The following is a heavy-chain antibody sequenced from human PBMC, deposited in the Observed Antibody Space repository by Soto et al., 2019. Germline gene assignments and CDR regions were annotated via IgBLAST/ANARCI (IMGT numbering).Heavy chain of an antibody. V-gene: IGHV3-23*01. CDR3: ARHGGLTRAMGDY. CDR2: IGGNGVTT. J-gene: IGHJ4*02. D-gene: IGHD2-15*01. CDR1: GFTFRSYS. Sequence: EVQMLESGGGLVQPGGSLRLSCAASGFTFRSYSLSWVHLPPGKGLAWVSVIGGNGVTTYYADSVKGRFTISRYNSKNTLYLQMNSLSTEDTAIYYCARHGGLTRAMGDYWGQGTLVTVSS.